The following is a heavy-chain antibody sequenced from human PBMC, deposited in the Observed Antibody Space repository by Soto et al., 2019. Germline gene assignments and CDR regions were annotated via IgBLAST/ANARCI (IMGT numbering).Heavy chain of an antibody. V-gene: IGHV3-74*01. CDR2: VDNSGNT. J-gene: IGHJ4*02. CDR3: ARVRGGSGGKGDPLDV. Sequence: EEQLVESGGASVRSGGSLTLSCAASGFTFSNFWGGGYWIHWVRQVPGKGLAWVAHVDNSGNTKFAEFVKGRFTISRDNAKNILHLQMRSLRVEDTAIYHCARVRGGSGGKGDPLDVWGQGTLVTVSS. D-gene: IGHD2-15*01. CDR1: GFTFSNFWGGGYW.